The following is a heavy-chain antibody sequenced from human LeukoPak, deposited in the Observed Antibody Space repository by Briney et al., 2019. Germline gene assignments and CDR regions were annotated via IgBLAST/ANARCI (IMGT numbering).Heavy chain of an antibody. J-gene: IGHJ4*02. Sequence: EASVKVSCKASGYTFTAYYMHWVRQAPGQGLEWMGRIIPILDIANYAQKFQGRVTITADKSTSTAYMELSSLRSEDTAVYYCARVHHYESSGYDYWGQGTLVTVSS. D-gene: IGHD3-22*01. CDR2: IIPILDIA. CDR3: ARVHHYESSGYDY. CDR1: GYTFTAYY. V-gene: IGHV1-69*04.